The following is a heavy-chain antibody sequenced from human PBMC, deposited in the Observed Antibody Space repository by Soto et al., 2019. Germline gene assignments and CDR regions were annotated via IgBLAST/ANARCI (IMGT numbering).Heavy chain of an antibody. CDR3: AKDYCSGGSCYVSLAGSAFDI. CDR1: GFTFSSYA. Sequence: GGSLRLSCAASGFTFSSYAMSWVRQAPGKGLEWVSAISGSGGSTYYADSVKGRFTISRDNSKNTLYLQMNSLRAEDTAVYYCAKDYCSGGSCYVSLAGSAFDIWGQGTMVTVSS. J-gene: IGHJ3*02. D-gene: IGHD2-15*01. V-gene: IGHV3-23*01. CDR2: ISGSGGST.